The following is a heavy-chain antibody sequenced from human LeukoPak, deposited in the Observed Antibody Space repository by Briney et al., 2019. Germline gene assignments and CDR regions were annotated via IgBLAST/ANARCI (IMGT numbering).Heavy chain of an antibody. V-gene: IGHV3-11*01. J-gene: IGHJ4*02. CDR1: GFTFGDYA. CDR2: ISSSGSTI. Sequence: GGSLRLSCTASGFTFGDYAMSWFRQAPGKGLEWVSYISSSGSTIYYADSVKGRFTISRDNAKNSLYLQMNSLRAEDTAVYYCAKGSNFWSGYHYFDYWGQGTLVTVSS. D-gene: IGHD3-3*01. CDR3: AKGSNFWSGYHYFDY.